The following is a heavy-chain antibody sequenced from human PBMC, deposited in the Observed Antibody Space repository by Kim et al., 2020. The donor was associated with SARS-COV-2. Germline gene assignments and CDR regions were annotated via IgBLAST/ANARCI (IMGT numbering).Heavy chain of an antibody. CDR1: GYSFSDYG. J-gene: IGHJ4*02. CDR3: ARDQGSLSRSSDLDY. D-gene: IGHD6-6*01. Sequence: ASVKVSCMASGYSFSDYGISWVRQAPGGGLEWMAWISAYNGKTEITQKFQGRLTLTTDTSTKTVYMDLRSLVADDTAIYYCARDQGSLSRSSDLDYWGQGTLVTVSS. CDR2: ISAYNGKT. V-gene: IGHV1-18*04.